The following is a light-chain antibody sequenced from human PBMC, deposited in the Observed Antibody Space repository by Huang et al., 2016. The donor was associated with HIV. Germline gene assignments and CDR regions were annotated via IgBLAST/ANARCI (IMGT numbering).Light chain of an antibody. V-gene: IGKV2-28*01. CDR3: MQVLQTPLT. J-gene: IGKJ4*01. CDR2: LGS. Sequence: DIVMTQSPPSLPVTPGEPASISCRSSQSLLHSNGYNYLDWYLQKPGQSPQLLIYLGSNRASGVPDRVSGSESGTDFTLKISRVEAEDVGVYYCMQVLQTPLTFGGGTKVEIK. CDR1: QSLLHSNGYNY.